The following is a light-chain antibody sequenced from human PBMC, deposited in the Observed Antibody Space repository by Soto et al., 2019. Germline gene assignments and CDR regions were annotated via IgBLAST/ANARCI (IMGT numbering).Light chain of an antibody. J-gene: IGKJ1*01. CDR3: HQHGGTPET. V-gene: IGKV3-20*01. Sequence: EIELTQSPGTLSLSPGERATLSCRASQSVSSRYLAWYQQKPGQAPRLLIYGVSTRGTAVPARFSGSGSGTDFLLTISGLEPADSGTYLCHQHGGTPETFGLGTKVDIK. CDR1: QSVSSRY. CDR2: GVS.